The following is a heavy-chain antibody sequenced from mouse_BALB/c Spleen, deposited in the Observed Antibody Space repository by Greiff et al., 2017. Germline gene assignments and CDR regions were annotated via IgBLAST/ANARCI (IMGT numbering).Heavy chain of an antibody. J-gene: IGHJ3*01. CDR2: INPNNGDT. D-gene: IGHD2-4*01. V-gene: IGHV1-26*01. CDR3: ARSEIYYDYEGWFAY. CDR1: GYTFTDYY. Sequence: DVQLQESGPELVKPGASVKMSCKASGYTFTDYYMKWVKQSHGKSLEWIGDINPNNGDTFYNQKFKGKATLTVDKSSSTAYMQLNSLTSEDSAVYYCARSEIYYDYEGWFAYWGQGTLVTVSA.